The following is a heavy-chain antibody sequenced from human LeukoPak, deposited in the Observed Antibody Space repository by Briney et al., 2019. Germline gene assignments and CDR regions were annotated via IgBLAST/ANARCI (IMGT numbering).Heavy chain of an antibody. V-gene: IGHV4-59*12. D-gene: IGHD3-9*01. CDR1: GGSISTYY. CDR3: ASPLRYFDPGYYYGMDV. CDR2: MYYSGST. Sequence: SETLSLTCSVSGGSISTYYWSWIRQPPGKGLEWIGYMYYSGSTNYNPSLKSRVTISVDTSKNQFSLKLSSVTAADAAVYYCASPLRYFDPGYYYGMDVWGQGTTVTVSS. J-gene: IGHJ6*02.